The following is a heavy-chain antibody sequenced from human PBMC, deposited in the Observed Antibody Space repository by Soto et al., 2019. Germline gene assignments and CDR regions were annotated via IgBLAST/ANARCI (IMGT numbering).Heavy chain of an antibody. CDR2: INSDGRTR. J-gene: IGHJ4*02. CDR1: GFTFSNYW. Sequence: GSLRLSCAASGFTFSNYWMHWVRQVPGKGLVWVSRINSDGRTRDYTDSVKGRFTISRDNAKSALHLQMNSLRAEDTAVYFCVRGYSGTYRIDFWGQGALVTVSS. V-gene: IGHV3-74*01. D-gene: IGHD1-26*01. CDR3: VRGYSGTYRIDF.